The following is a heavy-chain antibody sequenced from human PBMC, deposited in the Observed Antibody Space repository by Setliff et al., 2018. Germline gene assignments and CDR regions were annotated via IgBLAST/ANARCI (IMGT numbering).Heavy chain of an antibody. CDR2: IYYGGSA. D-gene: IGHD2-15*01. V-gene: IGHV4-59*11. CDR3: ARILGYCSGGSCYVPY. CDR1: GGSISSHY. Sequence: PSETLSLTCTVSGGSISSHYWSWIRQPPGKGLEWIGYIYYGGSAYYNPSLKSRVTISVDTSKNQFSLKLSSVTAADTAMYYCARILGYCSGGSCYVPYWGQGTLVTVSS. J-gene: IGHJ4*02.